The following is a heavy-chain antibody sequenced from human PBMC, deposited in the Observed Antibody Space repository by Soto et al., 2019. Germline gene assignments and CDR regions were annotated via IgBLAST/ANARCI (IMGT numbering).Heavy chain of an antibody. Sequence: PGGSLRLSCAASGFTVSSNYMSWVRQAPGKGLEWVSVIYSGGSTYYADSVKGRFTISRDNSKNTLYLQMNSLRAEDTAVYYCARAYDYGTLDYWGQGTLVTVSS. CDR3: ARAYDYGTLDY. D-gene: IGHD4-17*01. CDR2: IYSGGST. V-gene: IGHV3-53*01. J-gene: IGHJ4*02. CDR1: GFTVSSNY.